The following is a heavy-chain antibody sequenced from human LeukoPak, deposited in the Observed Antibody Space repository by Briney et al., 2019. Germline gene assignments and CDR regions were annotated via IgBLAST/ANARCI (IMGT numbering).Heavy chain of an antibody. J-gene: IGHJ5*02. CDR3: ARMYYYDSSGHYGYNWFDP. V-gene: IGHV4-4*02. Sequence: SETLSLTCDVSGGSISNTNWWSWVRQPPGQGLEWIGEVSLAGQTNYNPSLKSRVTVSVDTSKNQFSLRLTSVTAADTAVYYCARMYYYDSSGHYGYNWFDPWGQGTLVTVSS. CDR2: VSLAGQT. CDR1: GGSISNTNW. D-gene: IGHD3-22*01.